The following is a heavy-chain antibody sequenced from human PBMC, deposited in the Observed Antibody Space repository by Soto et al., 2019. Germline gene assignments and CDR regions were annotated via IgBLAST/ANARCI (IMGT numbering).Heavy chain of an antibody. CDR1: GFSLSTSGVG. Sequence: SGPTLVNPTQTLTLTCTFSGFSLSTSGVGVSRIRQPPGKAIEWLALIYWDDDKRYSPSLKSRLTITKDTSKNQVVLTMTNMDPVDTATYYCAHRLEDDFWSGHIVPPTSASWYFDYWGQGTLVTVSS. J-gene: IGHJ4*02. D-gene: IGHD3-3*01. CDR2: IYWDDDK. V-gene: IGHV2-5*02. CDR3: AHRLEDDFWSGHIVPPTSASWYFDY.